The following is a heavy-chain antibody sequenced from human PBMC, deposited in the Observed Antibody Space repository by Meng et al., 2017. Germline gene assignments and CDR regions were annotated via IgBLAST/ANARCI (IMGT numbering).Heavy chain of an antibody. CDR3: ARGQVAVAQNWFDP. CDR1: GFTFSSYA. V-gene: IGHV3-64*01. Sequence: EVQLVESGGGLVQTGGSLRLSCAASGFTFSSYAMHWVRQAPGKGLEYVSAISSNGGSTYYANSVKGRFTISRDNSKNTLYLQMGSLRAEDMAVYYCARGQVAVAQNWFDPWGQGTLVTVSS. D-gene: IGHD6-19*01. J-gene: IGHJ5*02. CDR2: ISSNGGST.